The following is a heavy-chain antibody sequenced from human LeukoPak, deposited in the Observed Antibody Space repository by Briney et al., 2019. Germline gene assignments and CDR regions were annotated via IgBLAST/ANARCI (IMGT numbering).Heavy chain of an antibody. CDR2: IFSGGSR. CDR3: ARDHNEVPAAITAY. J-gene: IGHJ4*02. D-gene: IGHD2-2*01. V-gene: IGHV3-53*01. CDR1: GFTVSRNY. Sequence: GGSLRLSCAASGFTVSRNYMSWVRQAPGKGLEWVSVIFSGGSRYYAESVKGRFTISRDTSKNTLFLQMNSLRAEDTAVYYCARDHNEVPAAITAYWGQGTLVTVSS.